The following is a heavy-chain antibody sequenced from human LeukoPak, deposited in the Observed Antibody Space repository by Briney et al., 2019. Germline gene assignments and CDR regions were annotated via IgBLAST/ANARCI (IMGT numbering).Heavy chain of an antibody. CDR1: GYTFTNFA. D-gene: IGHD4-17*01. J-gene: IGHJ4*02. CDR3: ARGPGGDYAPFDY. CDR2: INAGNGNT. V-gene: IGHV1-3*01. Sequence: SVKVSCKASGYTFTNFAFSWVRQAPGQRLEWMGWINAGNGNTEYSQKFRGRVTIIRDTSASTAYMELSSLIPEDTAVYYCARGPGGDYAPFDYWGQGTLVTVSS.